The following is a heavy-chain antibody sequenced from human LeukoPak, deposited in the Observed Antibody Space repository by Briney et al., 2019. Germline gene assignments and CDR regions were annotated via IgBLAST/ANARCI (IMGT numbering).Heavy chain of an antibody. J-gene: IGHJ4*02. CDR3: ATRDQSRTDIVPPDY. D-gene: IGHD5-24*01. Sequence: SETLSLTCAVSGVSISSNNWWTWVRQPPGKGLEWIGEIYHGGSTNYSPSLRTRVTISMDKSKNHLSLNLNSVTAADTAVYYCATRDQSRTDIVPPDYWGQGTLVTVSS. CDR1: GVSISSNNW. V-gene: IGHV4-4*02. CDR2: IYHGGST.